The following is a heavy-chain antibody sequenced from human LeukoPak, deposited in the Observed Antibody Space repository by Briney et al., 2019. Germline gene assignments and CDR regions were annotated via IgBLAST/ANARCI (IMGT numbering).Heavy chain of an antibody. J-gene: IGHJ3*02. CDR2: TYYRSKWYN. D-gene: IGHD3-10*01. CDR1: GDSVSSNSAA. CDR3: ARTRFEWFGELLSYAFDI. V-gene: IGHV6-1*01. Sequence: TSQTLSLTCAISGDSVSSNSAAWNWIRQSPSRGLEWLGRTYYRSKWYNDYAVSVKSRITISPDTSKNQFSLQLNSVTPEDTAVYYCARTRFEWFGELLSYAFDIWGQGTMVTVSS.